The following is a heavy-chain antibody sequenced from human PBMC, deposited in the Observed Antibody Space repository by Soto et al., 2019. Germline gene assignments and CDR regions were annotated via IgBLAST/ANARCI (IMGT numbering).Heavy chain of an antibody. V-gene: IGHV1-3*01. D-gene: IGHD3-22*01. CDR1: GYTFTSYA. J-gene: IGHJ4*02. CDR3: ARSSGYYYVDY. Sequence: QVQLVQSGAEVKKPGASVKVSCKASGYTFTSYAMHWVRQATRQRLEWMGWINAGNGNTKYSQKFQGRVTITRDTSASTAYMELSSLTSEDTAVYYCARSSGYYYVDYWGQVTLVTVSS. CDR2: INAGNGNT.